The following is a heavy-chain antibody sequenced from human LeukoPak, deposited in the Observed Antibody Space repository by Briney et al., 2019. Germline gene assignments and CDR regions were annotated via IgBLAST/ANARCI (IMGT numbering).Heavy chain of an antibody. CDR3: ARLGMGTTHAFDI. CDR2: INPNSGGT. D-gene: IGHD5-18*01. CDR1: GYTFTGYY. V-gene: IGHV1-2*02. Sequence: ASVTVSCMASGYTFTGYYMHWVRQAPGQGLDWMGWINPNSGGTNYAQKFQGRVTMPRDTYIRTAYMELSRLRSDDTAVYYCARLGMGTTHAFDIWGQGTMVTVSS. J-gene: IGHJ3*02.